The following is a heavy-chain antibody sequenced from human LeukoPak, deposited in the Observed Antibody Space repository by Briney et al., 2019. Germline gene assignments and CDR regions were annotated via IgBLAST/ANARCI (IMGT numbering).Heavy chain of an antibody. D-gene: IGHD5-12*01. Sequence: GESLEISCKGSGYSFPNYWIGWVRQMPGKGLEWLGILYPGDSDTRYSPSFQGQVTISADKSISTAYLQWSSLKASDTAMYYCASRLRERFDSWGQGTLLTFSS. CDR1: GYSFPNYW. CDR2: LYPGDSDT. J-gene: IGHJ4*02. V-gene: IGHV5-51*01. CDR3: ASRLRERFDS.